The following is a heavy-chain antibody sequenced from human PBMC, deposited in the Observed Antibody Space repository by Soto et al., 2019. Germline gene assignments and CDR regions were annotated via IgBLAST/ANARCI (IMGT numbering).Heavy chain of an antibody. Sequence: QVQLQESGPGLVKPSQTLSLTCTVSSGSISSGGYYWSWIRQQPGKGLEWMGYIYYSGSTYYNPSRQSRVTISVDTSKNQFSLKLSSVTAADTAVYYCARVSYYCGMDVWGQGTTVTVSS. CDR1: SGSISSGGYY. CDR2: IYYSGST. CDR3: ARVSYYCGMDV. J-gene: IGHJ6*02. V-gene: IGHV4-31*03.